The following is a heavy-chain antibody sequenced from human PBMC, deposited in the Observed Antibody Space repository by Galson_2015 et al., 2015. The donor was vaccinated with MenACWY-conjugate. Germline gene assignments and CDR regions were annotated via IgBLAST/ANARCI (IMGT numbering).Heavy chain of an antibody. V-gene: IGHV3-48*02. J-gene: IGHJ5*02. CDR1: RFTFSSYI. D-gene: IGHD6-19*01. CDR2: ISSDGSTK. CDR3: AKDGGVAVAGRFDP. Sequence: SLRLSCAASRFTFSSYIMNWVRQAPGKGLEWISYISSDGSTKYYADSVKGRFTISRDNAKNSLYLQMNSLRDEDTAVYYCAKDGGVAVAGRFDPWGQGTLVTVAS.